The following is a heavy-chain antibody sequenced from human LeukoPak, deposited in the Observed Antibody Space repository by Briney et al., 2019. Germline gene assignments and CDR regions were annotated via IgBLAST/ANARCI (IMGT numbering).Heavy chain of an antibody. Sequence: GGSLRLSCAASGVTVSSNYMNWVRQAPGKGLEWVSIIYSGGNTYYADSVKGRFTISRDNSKNTLYLQMNGLRAEDTAVYYCARQQDTTNPGYWGQGTLVTVSS. CDR3: ARQQDTTNPGY. D-gene: IGHD5-18*01. J-gene: IGHJ4*02. V-gene: IGHV3-66*04. CDR2: IYSGGNT. CDR1: GVTVSSNY.